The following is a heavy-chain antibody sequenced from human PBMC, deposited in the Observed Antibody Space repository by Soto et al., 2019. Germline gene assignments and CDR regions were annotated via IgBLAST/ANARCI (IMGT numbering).Heavy chain of an antibody. D-gene: IGHD3-16*01. CDR2: INHSGRT. CDR3: ARDWASHGMDV. J-gene: IGHJ6*02. Sequence: SETLSLTCAVYGGSFSGYYWSWIRQPPGKGLEWIGEINHSGRTNYNPSLKRRLSVSVETSKNQLCLRVRSVPAADTGVYYCARDWASHGMDVWGQGTTVTVSS. V-gene: IGHV4-34*01. CDR1: GGSFSGYY.